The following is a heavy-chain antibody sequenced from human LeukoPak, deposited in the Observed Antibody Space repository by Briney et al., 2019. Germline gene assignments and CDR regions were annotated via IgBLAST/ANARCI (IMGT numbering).Heavy chain of an antibody. CDR2: LSYTGKT. D-gene: IGHD2/OR15-2a*01. V-gene: IGHV4-59*02. Sequence: SETLSLPCNVSGVSVSTSHWNWIRQRPGKGLEWIGCLSYTGKTDYNPSLKRRVSISLGSSNNHFSLKLTSVTAADTAVYYCSEGYFEPFDHWGQGILVTVSS. CDR3: SEGYFEPFDH. J-gene: IGHJ4*02. CDR1: GVSVSTSH.